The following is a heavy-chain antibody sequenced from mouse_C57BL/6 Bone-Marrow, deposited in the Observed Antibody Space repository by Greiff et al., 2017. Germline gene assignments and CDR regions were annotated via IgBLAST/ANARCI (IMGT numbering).Heavy chain of an antibody. CDR1: GYTFTSYW. J-gene: IGHJ2*01. CDR2: FDPSDSYT. CDR3: ARGGGLRPDY. V-gene: IGHV1-69*01. Sequence: QVQLQQPGAELVMPGASVKLSCKASGYTFTSYWMHWVKQRPGQGLAWIGEFDPSDSYTNYNQKFKGKSTLTVDKSSSTAYMQLSSLTSEDSAVYYCARGGGLRPDYWGQGTTLTVSS. D-gene: IGHD2-4*01.